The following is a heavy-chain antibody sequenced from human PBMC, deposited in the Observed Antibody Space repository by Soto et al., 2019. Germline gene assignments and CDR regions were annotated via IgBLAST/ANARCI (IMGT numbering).Heavy chain of an antibody. CDR2: IDPSDSYT. Sequence: GESLKISCDGSGYSFTSYCITLVLQMPGKGLEWMGRIDPSDSYTNYSPSFQGHVTISADKSISTAYLQWSSLKASDTAMYYCARRGYYYDSSFYYYDFDYWGQRTLVTVSS. D-gene: IGHD3-22*01. CDR3: ARRGYYYDSSFYYYDFDY. V-gene: IGHV5-10-1*01. CDR1: GYSFTSYC. J-gene: IGHJ4*02.